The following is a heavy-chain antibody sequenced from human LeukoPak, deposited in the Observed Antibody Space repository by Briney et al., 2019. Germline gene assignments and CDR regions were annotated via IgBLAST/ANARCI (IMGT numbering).Heavy chain of an antibody. CDR1: GFTFSSYG. CDR2: ISGSGGST. CDR3: AKDYPYGDYDPWYFDY. D-gene: IGHD4-17*01. V-gene: IGHV3-23*01. Sequence: SGGSLRLSCAASGFTFSSYGMSWVRQAPGKGLEWVSAISGSGGSTYYADSVKGRFTISRDNSKNTLYLQMNSLRAEDTAVYYCAKDYPYGDYDPWYFDYWGQGTLVTVSS. J-gene: IGHJ4*02.